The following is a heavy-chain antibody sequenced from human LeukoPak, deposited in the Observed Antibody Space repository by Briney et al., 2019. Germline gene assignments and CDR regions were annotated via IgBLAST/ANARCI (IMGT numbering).Heavy chain of an antibody. CDR2: IYYSGST. CDR1: GGSISSYY. Sequence: SETLSLTCTVSGGSISSYYWSWLRQPPGKGLEWIGYIYYSGSTNYNPSLKSRVTISVDTSKNQFSLKLSSVTAADTAVYYCARDDCSSTSCYDVGWFDRWGQGTLVTVSS. J-gene: IGHJ5*02. CDR3: ARDDCSSTSCYDVGWFDR. D-gene: IGHD2-2*01. V-gene: IGHV4-59*01.